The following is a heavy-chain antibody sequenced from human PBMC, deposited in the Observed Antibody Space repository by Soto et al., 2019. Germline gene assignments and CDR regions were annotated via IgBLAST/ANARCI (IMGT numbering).Heavy chain of an antibody. CDR1: GYTCTSYG. CDR3: ARYHDSSGYYSVGGY. J-gene: IGHJ4*02. D-gene: IGHD3-22*01. V-gene: IGHV1-18*01. CDR2: ISAYNGNR. Sequence: ASVQVSCEASGYTCTSYGIIWVRRAPGQGLEWMGWISAYNGNRNYAQKLQGRVTMTTDTSTSTACMELRSLRSDDTAVYYCARYHDSSGYYSVGGYWGQGTLVTAPQ.